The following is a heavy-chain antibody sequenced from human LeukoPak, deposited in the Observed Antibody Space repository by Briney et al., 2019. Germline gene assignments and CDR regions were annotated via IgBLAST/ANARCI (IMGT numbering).Heavy chain of an antibody. J-gene: IGHJ5*02. Sequence: PSQTLSLTCTVSGGSISSGDYYWSWSRQPPGKGLEWIGYIYYSGSTYYNPSLKSRVTISVDTSKNQFSLKLSSVTAADTAVYYCARDRVSSSWRVAGFDPWGQGTLVTVSS. D-gene: IGHD6-13*01. CDR2: IYYSGST. CDR1: GGSISSGDYY. CDR3: ARDRVSSSWRVAGFDP. V-gene: IGHV4-30-4*01.